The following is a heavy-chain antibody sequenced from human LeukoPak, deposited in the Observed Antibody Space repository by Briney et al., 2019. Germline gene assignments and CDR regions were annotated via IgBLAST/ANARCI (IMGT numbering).Heavy chain of an antibody. CDR1: GLTFSSYD. CDR3: AKIGAGTVDY. Sequence: GGSLRLSCAASGLTFSSYDMSWVRQAPGKGLEWVSAISGSGGSTYYADSVKGRFTISRDNSKNTLYLQMNSLRAEDTAVYYCAKIGAGTVDYWGQGTLVTVSS. V-gene: IGHV3-23*01. CDR2: ISGSGGST. J-gene: IGHJ4*02. D-gene: IGHD6-19*01.